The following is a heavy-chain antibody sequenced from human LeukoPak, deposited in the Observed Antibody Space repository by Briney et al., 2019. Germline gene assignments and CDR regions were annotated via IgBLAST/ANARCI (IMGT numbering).Heavy chain of an antibody. V-gene: IGHV3-33*01. CDR1: GFIFSSYG. J-gene: IGHJ4*02. D-gene: IGHD6-13*01. CDR2: IWYDGSNK. Sequence: GGSLRLSCAASGFIFSSYGMHWVRQAPGKGLEWVAVIWYDGSNKYYADSVKDRFTISRDNSKNTLYLQMNSLRAEDTAVYYCARDSSSSQYYFDYWGQGTLVTVSS. CDR3: ARDSSSSQYYFDY.